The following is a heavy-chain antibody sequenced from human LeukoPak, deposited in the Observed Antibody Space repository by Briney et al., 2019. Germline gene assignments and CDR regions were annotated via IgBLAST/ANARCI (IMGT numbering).Heavy chain of an antibody. D-gene: IGHD1-26*01. CDR1: GGSISSSSYY. Sequence: PSETLSLTCTVSGGSISSSSYYWGWIRQPPGKGLEWIGSIYYSGSTYYNPSLKSRVTISVDTSKNQFSLKLSSVTAADTAVYYCANYRPQRQAFDIWGQGTMVTVSS. J-gene: IGHJ3*02. V-gene: IGHV4-39*01. CDR2: IYYSGST. CDR3: ANYRPQRQAFDI.